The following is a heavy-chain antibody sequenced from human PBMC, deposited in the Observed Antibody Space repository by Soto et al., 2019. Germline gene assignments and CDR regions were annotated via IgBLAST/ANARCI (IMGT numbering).Heavy chain of an antibody. Sequence: GGSLRLSCAASGFTFSSYAMSWVRQAPGKGLEWVSAISGSGGSTYYADSVKGRFTISRDNSKNTLYLQMNSLRAEDTAVYYCAKRGDGGYCSSTSCYYYYYYMDVWGKGTTVTVSS. D-gene: IGHD2-2*01. V-gene: IGHV3-23*01. J-gene: IGHJ6*03. CDR2: ISGSGGST. CDR1: GFTFSSYA. CDR3: AKRGDGGYCSSTSCYYYYYYMDV.